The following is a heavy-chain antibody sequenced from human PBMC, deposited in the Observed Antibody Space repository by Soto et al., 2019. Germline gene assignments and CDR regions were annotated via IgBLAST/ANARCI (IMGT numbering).Heavy chain of an antibody. CDR2: IWYDGSNK. Sequence: GGSLRLSCAASGFTFSSYGMHWVRQAPGKGLEWVAVIWYDGSNKYYADSVKGRFTISRDNSKNTLYLQMNSLTAEDTAVYYCARGPIKVAATPEYFQHWGQGTLVTVSS. D-gene: IGHD2-15*01. V-gene: IGHV3-33*01. CDR3: ARGPIKVAATPEYFQH. CDR1: GFTFSSYG. J-gene: IGHJ1*01.